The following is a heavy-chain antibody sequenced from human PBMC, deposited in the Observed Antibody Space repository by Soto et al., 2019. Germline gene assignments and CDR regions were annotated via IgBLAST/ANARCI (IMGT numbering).Heavy chain of an antibody. Sequence: QVLLQESGPGLVQPSGTLSLSCAVSGDSISTNYFWGWVRQPPGKGLEWVGDISHSGSVNYNPSLKSRVTISIDKSKNQSSLKLNSVTAADTAVYYCVRSFGWYAIDYWGQGTLVIVSS. CDR3: VRSFGWYAIDY. CDR1: GDSISTNYF. V-gene: IGHV4-4*02. CDR2: ISHSGSV. J-gene: IGHJ4*02. D-gene: IGHD6-19*01.